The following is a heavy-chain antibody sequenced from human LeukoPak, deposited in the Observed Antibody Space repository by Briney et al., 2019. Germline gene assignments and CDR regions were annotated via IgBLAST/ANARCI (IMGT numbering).Heavy chain of an antibody. D-gene: IGHD2-2*01. CDR1: GYTFTSYG. V-gene: IGHV1-18*01. CDR2: ISAYNGNT. Sequence: ASVKVSCKASGYTFTSYGISWVRQAPGRGLEWMGWISAYNGNTNYAQKLQGRVTMTTDTSTSTAYMELRSLRSDDTAVYYCAILGVVVPAANQNQYYFDYWGQGTLVTVSS. J-gene: IGHJ4*02. CDR3: AILGVVVPAANQNQYYFDY.